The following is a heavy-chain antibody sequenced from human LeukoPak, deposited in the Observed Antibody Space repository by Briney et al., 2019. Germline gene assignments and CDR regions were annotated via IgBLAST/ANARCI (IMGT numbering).Heavy chain of an antibody. D-gene: IGHD3-10*01. J-gene: IGHJ6*02. CDR3: ARDQLLWGYCYYGMDV. V-gene: IGHV4-34*01. CDR1: GGSFSGYY. Sequence: SETLSLTCAVYGGSFSGYYWSWIRQPPGKGLEWIGEINHSGSTNYNPSLKSRVTISVDTSKNQFSLKLSSVTAADTAVYYCARDQLLWGYCYYGMDVWGQGTTVTVSS. CDR2: INHSGST.